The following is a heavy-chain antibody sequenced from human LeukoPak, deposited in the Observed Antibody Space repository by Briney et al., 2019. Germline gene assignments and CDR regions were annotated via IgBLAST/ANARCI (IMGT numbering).Heavy chain of an antibody. V-gene: IGHV4-31*03. CDR2: IHYSGST. CDR3: ARGIGKATFGDNYYNLDV. D-gene: IGHD3-3*01. J-gene: IGHJ6*02. Sequence: SETLSLTCTVSGGSISSGGYYWSWIRQHPGKGLEWIGYIHYSGSTYYNPSLKSRVTISVDTSKDQFSLKLTSVTAADTAVYYCARGIGKATFGDNYYNLDVWGQGTTVTVSS. CDR1: GGSISSGGYY.